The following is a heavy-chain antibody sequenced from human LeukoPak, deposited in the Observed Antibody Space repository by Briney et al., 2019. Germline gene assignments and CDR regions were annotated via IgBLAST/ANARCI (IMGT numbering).Heavy chain of an antibody. D-gene: IGHD1-26*01. CDR3: AKDVYSDSGSYYWFDP. J-gene: IGHJ5*02. Sequence: PGGSLRLSCAASGFTFSSYAMSWVRQAPGKGLEWVSAISGSGGSTYYADSVKGRFTISRDNSKNTLYLQMNSLRAEDTAVYYCAKDVYSDSGSYYWFDPWGQGTLVTVSS. CDR1: GFTFSSYA. V-gene: IGHV3-23*01. CDR2: ISGSGGST.